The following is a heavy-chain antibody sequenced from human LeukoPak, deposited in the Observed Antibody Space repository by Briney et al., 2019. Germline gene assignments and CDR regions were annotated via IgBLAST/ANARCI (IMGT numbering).Heavy chain of an antibody. Sequence: SETLSLTCTVSGASISSYYWSWIRQPPGKGLEWIGYIYYSGSTNYNPSLKSRVTIPVDTSKNQFSLKLSSVTAADTAVYYCARVRVSSGWYIDYWGQGTLVTVSS. CDR2: IYYSGST. J-gene: IGHJ4*02. D-gene: IGHD6-19*01. CDR3: ARVRVSSGWYIDY. V-gene: IGHV4-59*01. CDR1: GASISSYY.